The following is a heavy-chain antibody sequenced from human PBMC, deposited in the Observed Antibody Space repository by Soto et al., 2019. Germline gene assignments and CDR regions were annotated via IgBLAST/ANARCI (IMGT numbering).Heavy chain of an antibody. D-gene: IGHD1-26*01. CDR3: ASSTSVGGSYYYFDY. V-gene: IGHV3-30-3*01. CDR2: ISYDGSNK. J-gene: IGHJ4*02. CDR1: GFTFSSYA. Sequence: GGSLRLSCAASGFTFSSYAMHWVRQAPGKGLEWVAVISYDGSNKYYADSVKGRFTISRDNSKNTLYLQMNSLRAEDTAVYYCASSTSVGGSYYYFDYWGQGTLVTVSS.